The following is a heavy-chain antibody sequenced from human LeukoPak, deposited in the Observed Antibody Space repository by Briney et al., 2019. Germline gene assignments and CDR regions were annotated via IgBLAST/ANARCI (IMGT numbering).Heavy chain of an antibody. Sequence: GGSLRLSCAASGFTFSSYGMHWVRQAPGKGLEWVSSITSSSSYIYYADSVKGRFTISRDNAKNSLFLQMNSLRAEDTAVYYCARAGSSWYYFDYWGQGTLVTVSS. V-gene: IGHV3-21*01. CDR1: GFTFSSYG. CDR3: ARAGSSWYYFDY. CDR2: ITSSSSYI. J-gene: IGHJ4*02. D-gene: IGHD6-13*01.